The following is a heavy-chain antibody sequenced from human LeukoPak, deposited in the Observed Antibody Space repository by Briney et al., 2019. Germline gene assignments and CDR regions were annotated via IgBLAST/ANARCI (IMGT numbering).Heavy chain of an antibody. CDR3: VGSYDSSGYYIYYFDY. V-gene: IGHV3-23*01. Sequence: NPGGSLRLSCAASGFTFSSYAMSWVRQAPGKGLEWVSAIRGSGGGTFYADSVKGRFTISRDNSKNTLYLQMNSLRAEDTAVYYCVGSYDSSGYYIYYFDYWGQGTLVTVSS. J-gene: IGHJ4*02. D-gene: IGHD3-22*01. CDR2: IRGSGGGT. CDR1: GFTFSSYA.